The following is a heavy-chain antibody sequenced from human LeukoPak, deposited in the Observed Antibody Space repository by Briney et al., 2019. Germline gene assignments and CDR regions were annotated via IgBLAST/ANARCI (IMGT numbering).Heavy chain of an antibody. D-gene: IGHD6-19*01. CDR3: ARDGLAEQSYGRDV. V-gene: IGHV3-21*01. Sequence: TGGSLRLSCAASGFTFSSYSMNWVRQAPGKGLEWVSSISSSSSYIYYADSVKGRFTISRDNAKNSLYLQMNSLRAEDTAVYYCARDGLAEQSYGRDVWAQGTTVTVS. CDR1: GFTFSSYS. J-gene: IGHJ6*02. CDR2: ISSSSSYI.